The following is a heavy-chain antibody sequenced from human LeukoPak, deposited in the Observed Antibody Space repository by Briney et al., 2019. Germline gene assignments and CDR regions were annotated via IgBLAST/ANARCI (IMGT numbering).Heavy chain of an antibody. Sequence: SETPSLTCTVSGGSISSYYWSWIRQPPGKGLEWIGYIYYSGSTNYNPSLKSRVTISVDTSKNQFSLKLSSVTAADTAVYYCARSPPTYGDYGGVDYWGQGTLVTVSS. D-gene: IGHD4-17*01. J-gene: IGHJ4*02. CDR2: IYYSGST. CDR3: ARSPPTYGDYGGVDY. CDR1: GGSISSYY. V-gene: IGHV4-59*08.